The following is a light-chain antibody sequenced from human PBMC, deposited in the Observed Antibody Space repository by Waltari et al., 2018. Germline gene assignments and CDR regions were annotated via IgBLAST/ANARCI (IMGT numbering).Light chain of an antibody. J-gene: IGKJ1*01. CDR3: QKYDFLPAT. CDR2: HTS. CDR1: QGDGKY. V-gene: IGKV3-20*01. Sequence: EIVLTQSTGTLSLSPGERATLPCRASQGDGKYLAWYQQRPGQAPRLLLYHTSIRATGIPDRFSGSGYGTDFSLTISRLEPEDFAVYYCQKYDFLPATFGQGTTVEIK.